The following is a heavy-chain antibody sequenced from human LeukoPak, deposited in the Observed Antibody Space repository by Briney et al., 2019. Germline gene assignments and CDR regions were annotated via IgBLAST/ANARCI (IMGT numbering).Heavy chain of an antibody. CDR1: GGSFSGYY. J-gene: IGHJ2*01. D-gene: IGHD5-18*01. Sequence: SETLSLTCAVYGGSFSGYYWSWIRQPPGKGLEWIGYIYYSGSTNYNPSLKSRVTISVDTSKNQFSLKLSSVTAADTAVYYCARAAMAPYWYFDLWGRGTLVTVSS. CDR3: ARAAMAPYWYFDL. V-gene: IGHV4-59*01. CDR2: IYYSGST.